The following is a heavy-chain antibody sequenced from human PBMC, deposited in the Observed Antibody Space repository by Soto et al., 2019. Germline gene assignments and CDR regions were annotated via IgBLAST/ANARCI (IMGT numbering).Heavy chain of an antibody. CDR3: AKYYGSGYNWFDP. Sequence: GASLKGSCKASGYTFPGHYMHWVRQAPGQGLEWMGWINPNSGGTNYAQKFQGRVTMTRDTSISTAYMELSRLRSDDTAVYYCAKYYGSGYNWFDPWGQGTLVTVS. CDR2: INPNSGGT. D-gene: IGHD3-10*01. V-gene: IGHV1-2*02. J-gene: IGHJ5*02. CDR1: GYTFPGHY.